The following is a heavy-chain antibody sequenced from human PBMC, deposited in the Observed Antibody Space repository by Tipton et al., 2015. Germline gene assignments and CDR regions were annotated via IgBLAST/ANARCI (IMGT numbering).Heavy chain of an antibody. CDR1: GFTFSDYY. Sequence: SLRLSCEASGFTFSDYYMSWVRQAPGKGLEWVSTISGSGSSTYYADSVKGRFTISRDNSKNTLYLQMISLRAEDTAVYYCAKCSSGWPPYYQYGMDVWGQGTTVTVSS. J-gene: IGHJ6*02. V-gene: IGHV3-23*01. CDR3: AKCSSGWPPYYQYGMDV. D-gene: IGHD6-19*01. CDR2: ISGSGSST.